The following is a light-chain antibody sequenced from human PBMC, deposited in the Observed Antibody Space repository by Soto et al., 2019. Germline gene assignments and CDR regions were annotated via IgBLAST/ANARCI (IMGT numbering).Light chain of an antibody. J-gene: IGLJ3*02. V-gene: IGLV2-11*01. CDR2: DAT. Sequence: QSALTQPRSVSASPGQSVAISCTKTSSDFGGSEFVSWYQQQPGKAPQLIIYDATQRPSGVPDRFAGSKSGDTASLTISGLQAEDEADYYCCSYTYTYPVFGGGTKLTVL. CDR3: CSYTYTYPV. CDR1: SSDFGGSEF.